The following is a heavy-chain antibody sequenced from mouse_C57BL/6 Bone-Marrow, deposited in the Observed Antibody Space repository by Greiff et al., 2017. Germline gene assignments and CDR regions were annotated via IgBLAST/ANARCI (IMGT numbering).Heavy chain of an antibody. V-gene: IGHV1-81*01. CDR3: AFYYLDY. CDR1: GYTFTSYG. J-gene: IGHJ2*01. Sequence: QVKLQQSGAELARPGASVKLSCKASGYTFTSYGISWVKQRTGQGLEWIGEIYPRSGNTYYNEKFKGKATLTADKSSSTAYMELRSLTSEDSAVYFCAFYYLDYWGQGTTLTVSS. CDR2: IYPRSGNT.